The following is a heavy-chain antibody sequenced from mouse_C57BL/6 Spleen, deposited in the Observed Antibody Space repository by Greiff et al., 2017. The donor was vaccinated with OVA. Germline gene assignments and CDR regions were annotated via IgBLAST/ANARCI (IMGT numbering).Heavy chain of an antibody. CDR1: GYTFTSYW. CDR3: ARGELRRYFDV. V-gene: IGHV1-50*01. Sequence: QVHVKQPGAELVKPGASVKLSCKASGYTFTSYWMQWVKQRPGQGLEWIGEIDPSDSYTNYNQKFKGKATLTVDTSSSTAYMQLSSLTSEDSAVYYCARGELRRYFDVWGTGTTVTVSS. J-gene: IGHJ1*03. D-gene: IGHD1-1*01. CDR2: IDPSDSYT.